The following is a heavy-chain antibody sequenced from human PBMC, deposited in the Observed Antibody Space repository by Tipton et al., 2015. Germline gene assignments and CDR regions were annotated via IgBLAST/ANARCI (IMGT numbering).Heavy chain of an antibody. Sequence: QLVQSGAEVKKPGSSVKVSCKVSGGTLRRYAITWVRQAPGEGLEWMAGSITMFGTVNYAQSFQCRVTITADESTSIAYMELSRLTSDDTAVYYCAGRGSSSVDYWGQGTLVTVSS. CDR1: GGTLRRYA. CDR3: AGRGSSSVDY. CDR2: SITMFGTV. D-gene: IGHD2-2*01. V-gene: IGHV1-69*01. J-gene: IGHJ4*02.